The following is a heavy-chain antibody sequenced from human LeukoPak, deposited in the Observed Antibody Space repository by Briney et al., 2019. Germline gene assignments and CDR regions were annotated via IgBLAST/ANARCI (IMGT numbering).Heavy chain of an antibody. Sequence: ASVKVSCKASGYTFTSYDINWVRQATGQGLEWMGWMNPNSGNTGYARKFQGRVTMTRNTSISTAYMELSSLRSEDTAVYYCARTGGGFGELFYDYWGQGTLVTVSS. CDR1: GYTFTSYD. J-gene: IGHJ4*02. V-gene: IGHV1-8*01. D-gene: IGHD3-10*01. CDR2: MNPNSGNT. CDR3: ARTGGGFGELFYDY.